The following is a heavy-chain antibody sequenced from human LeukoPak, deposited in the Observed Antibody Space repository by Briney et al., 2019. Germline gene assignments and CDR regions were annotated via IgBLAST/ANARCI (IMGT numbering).Heavy chain of an antibody. CDR2: INSDGSEK. V-gene: IGHV3-7*01. Sequence: GGSLRLSCAASGFPFTGHWLSWFRQSPGRGLEWVAHINSDGSEKNYVDSVKGRFTISRDNARNSQFLQMNSLRAEDTAVYYCASGGGWVFFNWGQGTLVTVSS. CDR1: GFPFTGHW. J-gene: IGHJ4*02. D-gene: IGHD6-19*01. CDR3: ASGGGWVFFN.